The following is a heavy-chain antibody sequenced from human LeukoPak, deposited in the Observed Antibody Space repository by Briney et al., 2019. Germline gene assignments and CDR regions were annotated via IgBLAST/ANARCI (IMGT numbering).Heavy chain of an antibody. V-gene: IGHV3-30*18. CDR3: AKDPRGGYYYYGMDV. J-gene: IGHJ6*02. Sequence: PGRSLRLSCAASGFTFSSYGMHWVRQAPGKGLEWVAVISYDGSNKYYADSVKGRFTISRDNSKNTLYLQMNSLRAEGTAVYYCAKDPRGGYYYYGMDVWGQGTTVTVSS. CDR2: ISYDGSNK. D-gene: IGHD3-10*01. CDR1: GFTFSSYG.